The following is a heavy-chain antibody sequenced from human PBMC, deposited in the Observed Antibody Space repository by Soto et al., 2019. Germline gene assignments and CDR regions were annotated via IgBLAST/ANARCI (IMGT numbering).Heavy chain of an antibody. CDR2: IIPLFGTT. CDR1: GGTFSRHA. Sequence: QVQLVQSGSEVKMPGSSVKVSCKTSGGTFSRHAINWVRQAPGQGLEWMGGIIPLFGTTNYAQKFKGRVTISADESTSTAYMELSSLTSEDAAVYYCARAAIHGSSWYFLFDTWCQGTLVTVSS. D-gene: IGHD6-13*01. J-gene: IGHJ5*02. V-gene: IGHV1-69*01. CDR3: ARAAIHGSSWYFLFDT.